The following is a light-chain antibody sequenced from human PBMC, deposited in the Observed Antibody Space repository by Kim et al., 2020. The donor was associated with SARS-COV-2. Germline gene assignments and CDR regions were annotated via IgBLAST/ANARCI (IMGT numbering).Light chain of an antibody. CDR1: QSVGSN. V-gene: IGKV3-15*01. CDR2: GAS. J-gene: IGKJ1*01. Sequence: EIVLTQSPATLSVSPGERATLSCRASQSVGSNLAWYQHKPGQAPRLLIYGASTRATGLPARFSGSGFGTEFTLSISSLQSEDFAVYYCQQYNTWETFGQGTKVDIK. CDR3: QQYNTWET.